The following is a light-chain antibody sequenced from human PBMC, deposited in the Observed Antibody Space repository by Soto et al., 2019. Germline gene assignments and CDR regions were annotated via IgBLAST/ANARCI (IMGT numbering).Light chain of an antibody. Sequence: EIVFAQCLDHRCWSPGERETLSCRASQSVSSNLAWYQQKPGQAPRLLIYDASNRATGIPARFSGSGFGTDFTLTISSLEPEDFAVYYCHQRNKWRTFGQGTKVDIK. V-gene: IGKV3-11*01. CDR2: DAS. CDR3: HQRNKWRT. J-gene: IGKJ1*01. CDR1: QSVSSN.